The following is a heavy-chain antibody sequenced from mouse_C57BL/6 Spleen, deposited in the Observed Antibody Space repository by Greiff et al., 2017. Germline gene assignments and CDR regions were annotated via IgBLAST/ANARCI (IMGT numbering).Heavy chain of an antibody. J-gene: IGHJ2*01. Sequence: EVQLQQSGAELVKPGASVKLSCTASGFNIKDYYMPWVKQRTEQGLEWIGRIDPEDGETKYAPKFQGKATITADTSSNTAYLQLSSLTSEDTAVYYCARGSNYEGGLDYWGQGTTLTVSS. V-gene: IGHV14-2*01. CDR2: IDPEDGET. D-gene: IGHD2-5*01. CDR3: ARGSNYEGGLDY. CDR1: GFNIKDYY.